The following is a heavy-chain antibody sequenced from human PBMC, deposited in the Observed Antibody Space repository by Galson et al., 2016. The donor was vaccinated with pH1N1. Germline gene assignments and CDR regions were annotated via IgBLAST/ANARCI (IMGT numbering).Heavy chain of an antibody. CDR2: ILYDGTNE. CDR3: ARDSEYSGHEGFH. Sequence: CAASGFTFTSYAMHWVRQAPGKGLEWVAVILYDGTNEYYADSVKGRFTISRDKTQSTVYLQMNSLRTEETAVYYCARDSEYSGHEGFHWAQGTLVIVSS. V-gene: IGHV3-30*04. CDR1: GFTFTSYA. D-gene: IGHD5-12*01. J-gene: IGHJ4*02.